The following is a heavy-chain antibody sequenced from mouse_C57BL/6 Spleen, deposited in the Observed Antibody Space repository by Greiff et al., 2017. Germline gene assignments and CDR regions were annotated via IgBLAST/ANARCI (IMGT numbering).Heavy chain of an antibody. CDR2: IDPNGGGT. Sequence: QVQLQQPGAELVKPGASVKLSCKASGYTFTSYWMHWVKQRPGRGLEWIGRIDPNGGGTKYNEKFKSKATLTVDQPSSTADMQLSSLTSEDSADYYCARCDGYYDYWGQGTTLTVAS. J-gene: IGHJ2*01. CDR1: GYTFTSYW. D-gene: IGHD2-3*01. CDR3: ARCDGYYDY. V-gene: IGHV1-72*01.